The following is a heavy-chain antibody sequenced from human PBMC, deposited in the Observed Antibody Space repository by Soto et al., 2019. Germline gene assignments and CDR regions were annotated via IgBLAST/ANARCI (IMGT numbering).Heavy chain of an antibody. CDR3: ARTYYYDSSGPGYFDY. Sequence: ASVKVSCKASGYTFTSYYMHWVRQAPGQGLEWMGIINPSGGSTSYAQKLQGRVTMTRDTSTSTVYMELSSLRSEDTAVYYCARTYYYDSSGPGYFDYWGQGTLVTVSS. J-gene: IGHJ4*02. CDR1: GYTFTSYY. V-gene: IGHV1-46*01. D-gene: IGHD3-22*01. CDR2: INPSGGST.